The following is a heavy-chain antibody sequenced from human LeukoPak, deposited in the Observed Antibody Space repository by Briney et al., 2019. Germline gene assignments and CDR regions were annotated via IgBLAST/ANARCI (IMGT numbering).Heavy chain of an antibody. CDR2: IYYSGST. V-gene: IGHV4-59*01. D-gene: IGHD6-13*01. CDR3: ARGFYTAAGFYYYYYMDV. CDR1: GGSISSYY. Sequence: SETLSLTCTVSGGSISSYYWSWIRQPPGKGLEWIGYIYYSGSTNYNPSLKSRVTISVDTSKNQFSLKLSSVTAADTAVYYCARGFYTAAGFYYYYYMDVWGKGTTVTVSS. J-gene: IGHJ6*03.